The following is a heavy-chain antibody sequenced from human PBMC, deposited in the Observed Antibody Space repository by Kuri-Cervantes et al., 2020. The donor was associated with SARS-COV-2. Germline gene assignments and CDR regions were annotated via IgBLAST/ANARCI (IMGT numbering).Heavy chain of an antibody. D-gene: IGHD5-12*01. Sequence: GGSLRLSCAASGFIXSRYSMNWVRQAPGKGLEWVSYISSXSSTIYYIDSVKGRFTISRDNAKNSLYLQMNSLRAEDTAXYYCVRVGAXSGYDFDSWGQGTLVTVSS. CDR3: VRVGAXSGYDFDS. CDR2: ISSXSSTI. CDR1: GFIXSRYS. J-gene: IGHJ4*02. V-gene: IGHV3-48*01.